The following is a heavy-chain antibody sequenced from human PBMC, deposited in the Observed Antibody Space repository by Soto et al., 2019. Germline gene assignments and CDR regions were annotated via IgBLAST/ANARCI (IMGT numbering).Heavy chain of an antibody. V-gene: IGHV3-30*01. CDR3: ARDYDILTGYSNYFDY. Sequence: GWSLRLSCAASGFTFSSYAMHWVRQAPGKGLEWVAVISYDGSNKYYADSVKGRFTISRDNSKNTLYLQMNSLRAEDTAVYYCARDYDILTGYSNYFDYWGQGTLVTVSS. CDR1: GFTFSSYA. CDR2: ISYDGSNK. D-gene: IGHD3-9*01. J-gene: IGHJ4*02.